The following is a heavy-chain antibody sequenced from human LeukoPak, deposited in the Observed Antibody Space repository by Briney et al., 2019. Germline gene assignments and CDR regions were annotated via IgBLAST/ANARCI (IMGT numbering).Heavy chain of an antibody. V-gene: IGHV3-30*04. CDR3: ARDHYVGATDY. CDR1: GFTFSSYA. D-gene: IGHD1-26*01. J-gene: IGHJ4*02. Sequence: GGSLRLSCAASGFTFSSYAMHWVRQAPGKGLEWVAVISYDGSNKYYADSVKGRFTISRDNSKNTLYLQMNSLRAEDTAVYYCARDHYVGATDYWGQGTLVTVSS. CDR2: ISYDGSNK.